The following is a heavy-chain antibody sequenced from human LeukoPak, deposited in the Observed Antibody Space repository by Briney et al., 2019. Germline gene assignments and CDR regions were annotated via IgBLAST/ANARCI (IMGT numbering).Heavy chain of an antibody. V-gene: IGHV4-39*07. J-gene: IGHJ3*02. D-gene: IGHD3-22*01. CDR1: GGSISSSSYY. CDR2: IYYSGCT. CDR3: ARNMRDYYDSSDAFDI. Sequence: SETLSLTCTVSGGSISSSSYYWGWVRQPPGKGLEWIGSIYYSGCTYYNPSLKSRVTISVDTSKNQFSLKLSSVTAADTAVYYCARNMRDYYDSSDAFDIWGQGTMVTVSS.